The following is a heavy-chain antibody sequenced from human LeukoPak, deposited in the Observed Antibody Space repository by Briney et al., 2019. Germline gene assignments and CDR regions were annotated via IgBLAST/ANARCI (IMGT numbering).Heavy chain of an antibody. D-gene: IGHD6-25*01. CDR2: INPNSGGT. CDR1: GYIFTDYY. V-gene: IGHV1-2*02. J-gene: IGHJ4*02. Sequence: ASVKVSCKASGYIFTDYYMHWVRQAPGQGLEWMGWINPNSGGTSYLQNFQGRVTMTRDTSISTAYMDLSRLRSDDTAVYYCARGRPGDYFDYWGQGTLVTVSS. CDR3: ARGRPGDYFDY.